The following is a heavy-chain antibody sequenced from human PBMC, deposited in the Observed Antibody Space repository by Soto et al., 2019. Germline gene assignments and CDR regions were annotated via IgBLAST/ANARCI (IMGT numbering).Heavy chain of an antibody. CDR2: ISYDGSNK. Sequence: GGSLRLSCAASGFTFSSYGMHWVRQAPGKGLEWVAVISYDGSNKYYADSVKGRFTISRDNSKNTLYLQMNSLRAEDTAVYYCAKDRFTFGGVIAHWGQGNLVTVSS. D-gene: IGHD3-16*02. CDR3: AKDRFTFGGVIAH. J-gene: IGHJ4*02. CDR1: GFTFSSYG. V-gene: IGHV3-30*18.